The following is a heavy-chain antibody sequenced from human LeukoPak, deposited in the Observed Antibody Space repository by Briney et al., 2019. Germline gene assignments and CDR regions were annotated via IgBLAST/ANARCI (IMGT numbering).Heavy chain of an antibody. CDR2: ISAYNGNT. J-gene: IGHJ4*02. D-gene: IGHD3-22*01. CDR3: AAGNYYDSSGYYHLGYFDY. V-gene: IGHV1-18*01. CDR1: GYTFTIYG. Sequence: GASVKVSCKASGYTFTIYGISWVRQAPGQGLEWMGWISAYNGNTNYAQKLQGRVTMTTDTSTSTAYMELRSLRSDDTAVYYCAAGNYYDSSGYYHLGYFDYWGQGTLVTVSS.